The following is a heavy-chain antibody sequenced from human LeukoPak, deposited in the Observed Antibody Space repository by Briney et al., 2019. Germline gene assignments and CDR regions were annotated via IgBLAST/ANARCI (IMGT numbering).Heavy chain of an antibody. J-gene: IGHJ1*01. Sequence: PGGSLRLSCAASGFTFSNAWMSWVRQAPGKGLEWVGRIKSKTDGGTTDYAAPVKGRFTISRDDSKNTLYLQMNSLKTEDTAVYYCTTVVSSSWYWSEYFQHWGQGTLVTVSS. CDR3: TTVVSSSWYWSEYFQH. CDR1: GFTFSNAW. CDR2: IKSKTDGGTT. D-gene: IGHD6-13*01. V-gene: IGHV3-15*01.